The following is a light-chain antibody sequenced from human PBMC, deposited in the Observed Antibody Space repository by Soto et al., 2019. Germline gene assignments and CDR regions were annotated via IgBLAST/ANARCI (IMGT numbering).Light chain of an antibody. V-gene: IGKV3-15*01. CDR1: QSVRSN. J-gene: IGKJ4*01. Sequence: EVVMTQSPATLSVSPGERVTLSCRASQSVRSNLAWYLQKPGQAPRLLIYGASTRATGIPARFSGSGSGTEFTLTISSLQSEDFAVYYCQQYNNWPPLTFGGGTKVEI. CDR2: GAS. CDR3: QQYNNWPPLT.